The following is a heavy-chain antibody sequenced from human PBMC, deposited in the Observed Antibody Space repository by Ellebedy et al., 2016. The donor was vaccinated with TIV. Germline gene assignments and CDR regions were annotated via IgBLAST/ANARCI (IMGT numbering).Heavy chain of an antibody. Sequence: PGGSLRLSCTVSGFTFSSYAIHWVRLAPGKGLEWVTLISYDGSEKYNADSVKGRFTISRDNSKDTLYLQMNSLRAEDTAIYYCARDPVGVGPAFDVWGQGTMVTVSS. CDR1: GFTFSSYA. CDR2: ISYDGSEK. J-gene: IGHJ3*01. CDR3: ARDPVGVGPAFDV. V-gene: IGHV3-30-3*01. D-gene: IGHD4-23*01.